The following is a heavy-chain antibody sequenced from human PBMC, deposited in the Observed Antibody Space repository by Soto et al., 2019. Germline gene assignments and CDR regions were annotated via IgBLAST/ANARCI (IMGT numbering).Heavy chain of an antibody. D-gene: IGHD2-21*01. Sequence: SETLSLTCVVSGGSLSDYFWSWIRQPPGMALEWIGEINHLGSIDYNPSLKSRVTMSVDTSKNQFSLTLNSVTAADTATYYCARGGISHWAYFYYMDVWDRGTTVTVSS. CDR3: ARGGISHWAYFYYMDV. J-gene: IGHJ6*03. CDR2: INHLGSI. CDR1: GGSLSDYF. V-gene: IGHV4-34*01.